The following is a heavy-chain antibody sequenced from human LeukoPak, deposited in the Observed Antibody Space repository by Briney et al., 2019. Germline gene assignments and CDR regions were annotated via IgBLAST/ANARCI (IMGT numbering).Heavy chain of an antibody. CDR1: GFIFSTYG. J-gene: IGHJ3*02. D-gene: IGHD3-10*01. CDR2: MSYDGSTK. CDR3: AKDSGELLYGDAFDI. Sequence: GRSLRLSCAASGFIFSTYGMHGVRQAPGKGLEWVAVMSYDGSTKYYADSVKGRFTISRDNSKNMLYLQMNSLRAEDTAVYYCAKDSGELLYGDAFDIWGQGTRVAVSS. V-gene: IGHV3-30*18.